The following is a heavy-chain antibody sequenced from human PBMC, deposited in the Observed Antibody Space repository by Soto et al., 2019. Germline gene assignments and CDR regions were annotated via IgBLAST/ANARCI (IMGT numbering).Heavy chain of an antibody. CDR1: GGSISSYY. J-gene: IGHJ3*02. CDR2: IYYSGST. CDR3: ARLSPYDFWSGYYPRGAFDI. D-gene: IGHD3-3*01. Sequence: SETLSLTCTVSGGSISSYYWSWIRQPPGKGLEWIGYIYYSGSTNYNPSLKSRVTISVDTSKNHFSLKLSSVTAADTAVYYCARLSPYDFWSGYYPRGAFDIWGQGTMVTVSS. V-gene: IGHV4-59*08.